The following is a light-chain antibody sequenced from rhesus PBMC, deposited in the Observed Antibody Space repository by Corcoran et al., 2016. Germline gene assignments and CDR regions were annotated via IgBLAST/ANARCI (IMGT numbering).Light chain of an antibody. J-gene: IGKJ1*01. CDR3: MQALQTPPT. Sequence: DIVMTQTPPSLPVTPGEPASISCRSSQSLLHTDGRTYLYWYLQKPGQPPRLLIYRVSNLFSGVPERVSGSGSGTDFTLKSSRVKAEDVGVYYCMQALQTPPTFGQGTKVEIK. V-gene: IGKV2-73*01. CDR1: QSLLHTDGRTY. CDR2: RVS.